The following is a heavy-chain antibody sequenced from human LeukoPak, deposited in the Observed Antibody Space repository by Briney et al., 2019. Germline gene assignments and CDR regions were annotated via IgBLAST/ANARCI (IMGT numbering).Heavy chain of an antibody. D-gene: IGHD3-22*01. V-gene: IGHV1-18*01. CDR3: ATSLITHTYYYDSSGYDHNWYFDL. CDR2: ISAYNGNT. Sequence: ASVKVSCKASGYTFTSYGISWVRQAPGQGLEWMGWISAYNGNTNYAQKLQGRVTMTEDTSTDTAYMELSSLRSEDTAVYYCATSLITHTYYYDSSGYDHNWYFDLWGRGTLVTVSS. J-gene: IGHJ2*01. CDR1: GYTFTSYG.